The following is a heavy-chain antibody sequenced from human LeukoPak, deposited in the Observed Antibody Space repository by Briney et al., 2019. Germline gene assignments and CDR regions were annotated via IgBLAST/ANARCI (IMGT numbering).Heavy chain of an antibody. CDR3: ARDESYSSGY. V-gene: IGHV3-7*05. Sequence: GGSLRLSCAASGFTFSNYWMSWVRQAPGKGLEWVANIKHDGSEKYYVDSVKGRFTISRDNAKNSLYLQMNRLRAEDTAVYYCARDESYSSGYWGQGTLVTVSS. J-gene: IGHJ4*02. D-gene: IGHD6-19*01. CDR2: IKHDGSEK. CDR1: GFTFSNYW.